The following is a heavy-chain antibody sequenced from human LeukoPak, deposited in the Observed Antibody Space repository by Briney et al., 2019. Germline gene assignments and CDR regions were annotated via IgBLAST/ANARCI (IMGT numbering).Heavy chain of an antibody. CDR2: MNAHSGKT. CDR1: GYPFNNYD. J-gene: IGHJ5*02. Sequence: ASVKVSCKASGYPFNNYDINWVRQATGQGLEWVGWMNAHSGKTGYAQNFQGRVTMSRDTSISTAYMELSSLRSEDTAVYYCARLSSHYGDYKVDPWGQGTLVIVSS. D-gene: IGHD4-17*01. V-gene: IGHV1-8*01. CDR3: ARLSSHYGDYKVDP.